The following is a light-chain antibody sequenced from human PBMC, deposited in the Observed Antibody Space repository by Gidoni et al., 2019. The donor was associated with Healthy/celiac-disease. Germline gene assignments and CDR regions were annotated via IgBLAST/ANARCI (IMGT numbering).Light chain of an antibody. J-gene: IGLJ2*01. V-gene: IGLV2-8*01. CDR1: SSDVGCYNY. CDR2: EVS. Sequence: QSALTQPPSASGSPGQSVTISCTGTSSDVGCYNYVSWYQQHPGKAPKLMIYEVSKRPSGVPDRVSGSKSGNTASLTVSGLQAEDEADYYCSSYAGSNTVVFGGGTKLTVL. CDR3: SSYAGSNTVV.